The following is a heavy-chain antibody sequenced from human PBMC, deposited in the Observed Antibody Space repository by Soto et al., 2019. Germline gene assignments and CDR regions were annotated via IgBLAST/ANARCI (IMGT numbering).Heavy chain of an antibody. V-gene: IGHV5-51*01. CDR2: IYPGDSDT. CDR1: GYSFTSYW. CDR3: ARLITMGRGPNWFDP. Sequence: GESLKISCKGSGYSFTSYWIGWVRQMPGKGLEWMGIIYPGDSDTRYSPSFQGQVTISADKSISTAYLQWSSLKASDTAMYYCARLITMGRGPNWFDPWGQGTLVTVSS. D-gene: IGHD3-10*01. J-gene: IGHJ5*02.